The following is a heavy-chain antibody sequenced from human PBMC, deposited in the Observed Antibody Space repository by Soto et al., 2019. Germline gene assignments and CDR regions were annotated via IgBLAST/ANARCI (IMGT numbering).Heavy chain of an antibody. CDR2: ISANSASI. Sequence: EVQLLESGGGLVQPGGSLRLSCAASGFTFSTYAMSWVRQAPGKGLEWVSAISANSASIFYTDSVKGRFTISRDNSKNTLYLQMNSLRVEDTAVYYCAKELGDFLPFDYWGQVTLVTVSS. V-gene: IGHV3-23*01. CDR1: GFTFSTYA. D-gene: IGHD4-17*01. J-gene: IGHJ4*02. CDR3: AKELGDFLPFDY.